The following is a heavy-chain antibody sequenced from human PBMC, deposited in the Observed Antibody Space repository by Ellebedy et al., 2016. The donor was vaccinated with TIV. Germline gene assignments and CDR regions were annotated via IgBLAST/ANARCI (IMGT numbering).Heavy chain of an antibody. Sequence: ASVKVSCKASGYTFTDYFMHWVRQAPGQGPEYMGWIKPNSGGTKYAQKFQGRVIMTRDTSITTAYMDLSGLTSDDTAIYYCARVDGWGQGTLVTVSS. D-gene: IGHD5-24*01. CDR1: GYTFTDYF. CDR3: ARVDG. J-gene: IGHJ4*02. CDR2: IKPNSGGT. V-gene: IGHV1-2*02.